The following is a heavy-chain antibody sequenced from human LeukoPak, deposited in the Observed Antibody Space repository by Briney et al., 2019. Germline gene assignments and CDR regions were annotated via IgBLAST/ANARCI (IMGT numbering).Heavy chain of an antibody. CDR3: ARHGPFDRYCSGGSCYLFGY. V-gene: IGHV5-10-1*01. D-gene: IGHD2-15*01. Sequence: GESLKISCKGSGYSFTSYWISWVRQMPGKSLEWMGSIDPSDSYTNYSPSFQGHVTISADKSISAAYLHWSSLKASDTAMYYCARHGPFDRYCSGGSCYLFGYWGQGTLVTVSS. J-gene: IGHJ4*02. CDR1: GYSFTSYW. CDR2: IDPSDSYT.